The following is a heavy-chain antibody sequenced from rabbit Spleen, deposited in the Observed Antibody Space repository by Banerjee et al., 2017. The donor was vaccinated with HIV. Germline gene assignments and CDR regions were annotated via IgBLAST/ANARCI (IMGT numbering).Heavy chain of an antibody. CDR3: VREVAGKFSL. CDR2: IDPVFGST. V-gene: IGHV1S7*01. J-gene: IGHJ4*01. D-gene: IGHD4-1*01. CDR1: GFDFSSYY. Sequence: QLKESGGGLVQPGGSLKLSCKASGFDFSSYYMSWVRQAPGKGLEWIGYIDPVFGSTDYASWVNGRFTISSHNAQNTLYLQLNSLTAADTATYFCVREVAGKFSLWGPGTLVTVS.